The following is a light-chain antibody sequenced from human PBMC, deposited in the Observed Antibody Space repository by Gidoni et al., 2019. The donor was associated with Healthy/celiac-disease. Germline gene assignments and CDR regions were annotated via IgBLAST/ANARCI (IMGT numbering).Light chain of an antibody. V-gene: IGKV1-39*01. Sequence: DIQMTQSPSPLSASVGDRVTITCRASQSISSYLNWYQQKPGKAPKLLIYAASSLQSGVPSRFSGSGSGTDVTLTISSLQPEDFATYYCEQSYSTPLTFXGXTKVEIK. J-gene: IGKJ4*01. CDR1: QSISSY. CDR3: EQSYSTPLT. CDR2: AAS.